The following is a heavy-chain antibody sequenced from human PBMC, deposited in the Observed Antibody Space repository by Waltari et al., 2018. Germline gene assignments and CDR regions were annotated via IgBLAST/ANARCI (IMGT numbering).Heavy chain of an antibody. V-gene: IGHV4-59*11. D-gene: IGHD6-25*01. J-gene: IGHJ2*01. Sequence: QVQLQESGPGLVKPSETLSLTCTVSGGSISSHYWSWIRQPPGKGLEWIGYIYYSGSTNYNPSLKSRVTISVDTSKNQFSLKLSSVTAADTAVYYCARDSRSATASFDLWGRGTLVTVSS. CDR3: ARDSRSATASFDL. CDR2: IYYSGST. CDR1: GGSISSHY.